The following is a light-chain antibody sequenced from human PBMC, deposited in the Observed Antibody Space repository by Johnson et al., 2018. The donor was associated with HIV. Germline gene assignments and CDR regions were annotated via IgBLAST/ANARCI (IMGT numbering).Light chain of an antibody. CDR2: KNN. CDR3: GTWDTSLSAGGV. J-gene: IGLJ1*01. Sequence: QSVLTQPPSVSVAPGQKVTISCSGSSSTIGKNYVSWYQVLPGTAPKLLIYKNNERPSGIPDLFSGSKSGTSATLGITGLQTGDEADYYCGTWDTSLSAGGVFGTGTKVTVL. CDR1: SSTIGKNY. V-gene: IGLV1-51*02.